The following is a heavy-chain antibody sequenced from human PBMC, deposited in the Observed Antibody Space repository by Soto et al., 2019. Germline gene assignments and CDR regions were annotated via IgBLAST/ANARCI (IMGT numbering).Heavy chain of an antibody. CDR2: IKQDGSER. Sequence: GGSLRLSCAASGFTSSSYWMSWVRQAPGKGLEWVANIKQDGSERNYVDSVKGRFIISRDNAKNSLYLQMNSLRVEDTAVYYCARVRRVVLAAIPVGWFDPWGQGTLVTVSS. CDR3: ARVRRVVLAAIPVGWFDP. V-gene: IGHV3-7*03. D-gene: IGHD2-2*02. CDR1: GFTSSSYW. J-gene: IGHJ5*02.